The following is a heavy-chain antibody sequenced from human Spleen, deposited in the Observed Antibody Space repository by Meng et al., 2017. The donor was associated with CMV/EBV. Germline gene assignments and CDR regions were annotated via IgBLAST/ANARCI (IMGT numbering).Heavy chain of an antibody. CDR2: VSTDGFTT. CDR3: ARDSGEDCSSTSCYKGYYFDY. D-gene: IGHD2-2*02. CDR1: GVAFSSNW. J-gene: IGHJ4*02. V-gene: IGHV3-74*01. Sequence: GESLKISCAASGVAFSSNWVHWVRQAPGKGLEWVSRVSTDGFTTTYADSVKGRFTISRDNAKNSLYLQMNSLRAEDTAVYYCARDSGEDCSSTSCYKGYYFDYWGQGTLVTVSS.